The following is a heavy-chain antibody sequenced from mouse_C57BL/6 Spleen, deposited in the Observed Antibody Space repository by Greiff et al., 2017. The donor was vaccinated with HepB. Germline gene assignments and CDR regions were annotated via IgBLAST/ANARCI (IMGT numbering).Heavy chain of an antibody. V-gene: IGHV1-55*01. Sequence: VQLQQSGAELVKPGASVKMSCKASGYTFTSYWITWVKQRPGQGLEWIGDIYPGSGSTNYNEKFKSKATLTVDTSSSTAYMQLSSLTSEDSAVYYWARSGEYYGSSYGAGWYFEVWGTGTTVTVSS. CDR1: GYTFTSYW. J-gene: IGHJ1*03. D-gene: IGHD1-1*01. CDR2: IYPGSGST. CDR3: ARSGEYYGSSYGAGWYFEV.